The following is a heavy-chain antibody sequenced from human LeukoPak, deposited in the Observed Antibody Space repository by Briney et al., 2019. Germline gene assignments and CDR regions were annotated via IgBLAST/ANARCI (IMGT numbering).Heavy chain of an antibody. D-gene: IGHD4-23*01. CDR3: ARVPGLKTVVTPIDY. CDR1: GGSFSGYY. CDR2: INHSGST. Sequence: PSETLSLTCAVYGGSFSGYYWSWIRQPPGKGLEWIGEINHSGSTNYNPSLKSRVTISVDTSKNQFSLKLSSVTAADTAVYYCARVPGLKTVVTPIDYWGQGTLVTVSS. J-gene: IGHJ4*02. V-gene: IGHV4-34*01.